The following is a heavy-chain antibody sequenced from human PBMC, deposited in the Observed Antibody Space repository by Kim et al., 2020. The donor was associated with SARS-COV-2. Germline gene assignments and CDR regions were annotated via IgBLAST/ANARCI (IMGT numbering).Heavy chain of an antibody. J-gene: IGHJ4*02. CDR1: GFIFSNYA. V-gene: IGHV3-23*01. CDR2: IYGSAGST. CDR3: AKGLTSLDY. Sequence: GGSLRLSCAASGFIFSNYAMTWVRQAPGKGLEWVSTIYGSAGSTAYADSVKGRFTISRDNSKNMVFLQMNSLRVDDTAIYYCAKGLTSLDYWGQGTLVT.